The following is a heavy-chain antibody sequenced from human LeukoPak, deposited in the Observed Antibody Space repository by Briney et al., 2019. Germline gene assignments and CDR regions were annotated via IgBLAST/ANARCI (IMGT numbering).Heavy chain of an antibody. V-gene: IGHV4-59*01. CDR3: ARFAYCGGHCWYYFDY. J-gene: IGHJ4*02. Sequence: NASETLSLTCTVSGGSISSYYWSWIRQPPGKGLEWIGYIYYSGSTNHNPSLKSRITISVDTSKNQFSLKLSSVTAADTAVYYCARFAYCGGHCWYYFDYWGQGSLVTVSS. CDR1: GGSISSYY. CDR2: IYYSGST. D-gene: IGHD2-21*02.